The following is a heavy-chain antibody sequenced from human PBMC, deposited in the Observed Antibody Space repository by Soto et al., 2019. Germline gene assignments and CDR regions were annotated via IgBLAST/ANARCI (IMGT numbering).Heavy chain of an antibody. CDR2: ISGNGRNT. CDR1: GFTFSNNG. D-gene: IGHD6-13*01. J-gene: IGHJ4*02. CDR3: AKVGSAAALDY. Sequence: EVQVLQSGGGLAQPGGSLRLSCATSGFTFSNNGMSWVRLAPGKGLHWVSGISGNGRNTYYAESVKGRFTISRDNSKNTLFLQMNSLRAEDTAVYYCAKVGSAAALDYWGQGTLVTVSS. V-gene: IGHV3-23*01.